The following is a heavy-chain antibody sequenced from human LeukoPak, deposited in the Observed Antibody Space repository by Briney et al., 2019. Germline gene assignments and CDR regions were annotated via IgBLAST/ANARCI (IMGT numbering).Heavy chain of an antibody. CDR2: TYPGDSDT. Sequence: GESLKISCKGSGYSFTSYWIGWVRQMPGKGLEWMGITYPGDSDTRYSPSFQGQVTISADKSISTAYLQRSSLKASDTAMYYCASFPSSYDSSGLDAFDIWGQGTMVTVSS. CDR1: GYSFTSYW. CDR3: ASFPSSYDSSGLDAFDI. J-gene: IGHJ3*02. V-gene: IGHV5-51*01. D-gene: IGHD3-22*01.